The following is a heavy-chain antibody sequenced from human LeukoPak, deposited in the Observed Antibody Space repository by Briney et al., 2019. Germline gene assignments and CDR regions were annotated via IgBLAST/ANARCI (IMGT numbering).Heavy chain of an antibody. CDR1: GASISSSSHS. Sequence: SETLSLTCTVSGASISSSSHSWGWIRQPPGKGLEWIGSIYNSGSTYYNPSLKSRVTISVDTSKNQFSLSLTSVTAADTAIYYCARGLILAGETLGYWGQGTLVTVSS. CDR3: ARGLILAGETLGY. D-gene: IGHD6-19*01. V-gene: IGHV4-39*07. CDR2: IYNSGST. J-gene: IGHJ4*02.